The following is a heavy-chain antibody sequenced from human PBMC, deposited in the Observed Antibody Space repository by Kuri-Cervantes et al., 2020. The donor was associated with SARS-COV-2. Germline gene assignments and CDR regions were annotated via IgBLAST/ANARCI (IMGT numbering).Heavy chain of an antibody. CDR1: GYTISSGYY. CDR3: ARGGNWAPIDY. J-gene: IGHJ4*02. V-gene: IGHV4-61*05. Sequence: SETLSLTCTVSGYTISSGYYWGWTRQPPGKGLGWIRYIYYSGSTNYNPSLKSRVTISGDTSKNQFSLKLSSVTAADTAVYYCARGGNWAPIDYWGQGTLVTVSS. D-gene: IGHD7-27*01. CDR2: IYYSGST.